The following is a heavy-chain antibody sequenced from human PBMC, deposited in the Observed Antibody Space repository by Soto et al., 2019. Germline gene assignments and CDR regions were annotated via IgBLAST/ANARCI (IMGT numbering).Heavy chain of an antibody. D-gene: IGHD6-13*01. CDR1: GGSFSGYY. Sequence: TLSLTCAVYGGSFSGYYWSWIRQPPGKGLEWIGEINHSGSTNYNPSLKSRVTISVDTSKNQFSLKLSSVTAADTAVYYCARGRIAAASNYYYYGMDVWGQGTTVTVSS. CDR3: ARGRIAAASNYYYYGMDV. V-gene: IGHV4-34*01. J-gene: IGHJ6*02. CDR2: INHSGST.